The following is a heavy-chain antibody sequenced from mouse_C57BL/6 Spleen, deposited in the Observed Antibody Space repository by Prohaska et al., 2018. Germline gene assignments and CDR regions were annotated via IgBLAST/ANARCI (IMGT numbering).Heavy chain of an antibody. J-gene: IGHJ3*02. CDR2: IYPVSGST. V-gene: IGHV1-55*01. CDR3: ARETTLGY. D-gene: IGHD2-13*01. Sequence: QVQLQQPGAELVKPGASVKMSCQASGYTFPSYWITWVKQTPGQGLEWIGDIYPVSGSTNDNEKYKGKATLTVDTTSSTAYKQISSLTSEDSAVYYCARETTLGYWGQGTLVTVSA. CDR1: GYTFPSYW.